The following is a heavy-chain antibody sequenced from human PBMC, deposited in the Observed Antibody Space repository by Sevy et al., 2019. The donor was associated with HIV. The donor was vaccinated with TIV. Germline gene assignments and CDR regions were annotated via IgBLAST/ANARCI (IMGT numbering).Heavy chain of an antibody. CDR3: ARLGVYGSLPQKNT. Sequence: EGSLRLSCTASGFSFSSDWMHWVRQAPGKGLMWVSHIRPDGSTTRYADSVNGRFTSSRDNAKNTLFLQMNSLRAEDTAVYYCARLGVYGSLPQKNTWGQGAQVTVSS. D-gene: IGHD6-13*01. V-gene: IGHV3-74*01. CDR2: IRPDGSTT. CDR1: GFSFSSDW. J-gene: IGHJ5*02.